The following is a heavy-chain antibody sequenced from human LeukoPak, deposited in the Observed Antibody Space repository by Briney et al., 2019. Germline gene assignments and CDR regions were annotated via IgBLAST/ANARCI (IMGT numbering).Heavy chain of an antibody. CDR1: GYTFTSYG. CDR2: ISAYNGNT. D-gene: IGHD2-2*01. Sequence: ASVKVSCKASGYTFTSYGISWVRQAPGQGLEWMGWISAYNGNTNYAQKFQGRVTITADKSTSTAYMELSSLRSEDTAVYYCASPYCSSTSCSQGLDYWGQGTLVTVSS. J-gene: IGHJ4*02. V-gene: IGHV1-18*01. CDR3: ASPYCSSTSCSQGLDY.